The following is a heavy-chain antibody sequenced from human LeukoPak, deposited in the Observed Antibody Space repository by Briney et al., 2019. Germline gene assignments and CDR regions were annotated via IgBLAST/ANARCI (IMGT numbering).Heavy chain of an antibody. J-gene: IGHJ5*02. Sequence: GGSLRLSCAASGFTFSSYGMHWVRQAPGKGLEWVSGISWNSGSIDYTDSVKGRFTISRDNAKNSLYLQMNSLRAEDTALYYCAKGPRQGLYYYDSSGYYLSWGQGTLVTVSS. CDR3: AKGPRQGLYYYDSSGYYLS. CDR2: ISWNSGSI. D-gene: IGHD3-22*01. V-gene: IGHV3-9*01. CDR1: GFTFSSYG.